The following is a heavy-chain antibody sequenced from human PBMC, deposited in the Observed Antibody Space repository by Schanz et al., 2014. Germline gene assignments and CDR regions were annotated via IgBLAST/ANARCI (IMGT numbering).Heavy chain of an antibody. CDR3: AKAADWTVTRFDP. J-gene: IGHJ5*02. Sequence: DVQLLESGGGLVQPGGSLRLSCAASGFTFSSHWMHWVRQVPGKGLVWASRIKSDGSSTSYADSVKGRFTISRDNAKNTLYLQMSSLRADDTAVYYCAKAADWTVTRFDPWGQGTLVTVSS. CDR2: IKSDGSST. V-gene: IGHV3-74*02. D-gene: IGHD4-4*01. CDR1: GFTFSSHW.